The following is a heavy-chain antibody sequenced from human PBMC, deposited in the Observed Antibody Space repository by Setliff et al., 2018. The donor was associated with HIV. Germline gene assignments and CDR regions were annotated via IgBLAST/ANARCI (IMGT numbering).Heavy chain of an antibody. D-gene: IGHD3-22*01. CDR3: ARQGAGYYYDSSEYYTGNGFDM. CDR2: FYTSGST. J-gene: IGHJ3*02. Sequence: SETLSLTCTVSGGSINTYCWSWIRQPAGKGLEWIGRFYTSGSTNYNPSLKSRVTMSVDTSKNQFSLKLSSVTAADTAVYYCARQGAGYYYDSSEYYTGNGFDMWGQGTMVTVSS. V-gene: IGHV4-4*07. CDR1: GGSINTYC.